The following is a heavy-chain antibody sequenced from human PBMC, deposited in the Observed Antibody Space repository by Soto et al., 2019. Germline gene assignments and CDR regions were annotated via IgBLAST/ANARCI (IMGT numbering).Heavy chain of an antibody. CDR2: INHSGST. Sequence: SETLSLTCAVYGGSFSGYYWSWIRQPPGKGLEWIGEINHSGSTNYNPSLKSRVTISVDTSKNQFSLKLSSVTAADTAVYYCARGNKKQGIAVAGKTRPFDYWGQGTLVTVSS. CDR1: GGSFSGYY. CDR3: ARGNKKQGIAVAGKTRPFDY. D-gene: IGHD6-19*01. V-gene: IGHV4-34*01. J-gene: IGHJ4*02.